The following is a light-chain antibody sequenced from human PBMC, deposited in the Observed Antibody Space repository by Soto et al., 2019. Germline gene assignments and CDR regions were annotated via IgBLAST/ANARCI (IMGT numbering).Light chain of an antibody. CDR1: QSVSSSY. J-gene: IGKJ2*01. V-gene: IGKV3-20*01. CDR2: GAS. CDR3: QVYGNSPMYT. Sequence: EIVLTQSPGTLSLAPGERASLSCRASQSVSSSYLAWYQQKPGQAPRLLIYGASSRATGIPDRFSGSGSGTDFTLTISRLEPEDFAVYYCQVYGNSPMYTFGQGTKVDIK.